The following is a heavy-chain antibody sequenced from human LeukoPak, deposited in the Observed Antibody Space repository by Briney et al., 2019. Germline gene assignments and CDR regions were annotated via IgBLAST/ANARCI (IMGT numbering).Heavy chain of an antibody. CDR3: ANNFDY. V-gene: IGHV3-33*06. Sequence: GSLRLSCAASGFTFSNYGMHWVRQAPGKGLEWVAVIWHDGSNKYYADSVKGRFIISRDNSKNTLYLQMNSLRVEDTAVYYCANNFDYWGQGTLVTVSS. J-gene: IGHJ4*02. CDR2: IWHDGSNK. CDR1: GFTFSNYG.